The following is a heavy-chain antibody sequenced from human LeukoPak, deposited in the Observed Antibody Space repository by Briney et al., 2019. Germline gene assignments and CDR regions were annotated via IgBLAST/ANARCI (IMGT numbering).Heavy chain of an antibody. CDR1: GFTFNSYG. Sequence: GGSLRLSCAASGFTFNSYGMHWVRQAPGKGLEWVAVISYDGSNKYYADSVKGRFTISRDNSKNTLYLQMSSLRAEDTAVYYCAKDRTPHYYDSSGYLPPFDYWGQGTLVTVSS. D-gene: IGHD3-22*01. CDR2: ISYDGSNK. CDR3: AKDRTPHYYDSSGYLPPFDY. J-gene: IGHJ4*02. V-gene: IGHV3-30*18.